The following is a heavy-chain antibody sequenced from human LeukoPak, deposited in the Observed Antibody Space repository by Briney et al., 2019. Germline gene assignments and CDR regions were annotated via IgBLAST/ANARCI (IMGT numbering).Heavy chain of an antibody. CDR3: ARLPLATARYYFDY. Sequence: GGSLRLSCAASGFTFRTYWMSWVRQAPGKGLGWVANIKQDGSEKYHVVSVKGRFTISRDNAKNSLYLQMNSLRAEDTAVYYCARLPLATARYYFDYWGQGTLVTVSS. J-gene: IGHJ4*02. CDR2: IKQDGSEK. CDR1: GFTFRTYW. D-gene: IGHD4-17*01. V-gene: IGHV3-7*01.